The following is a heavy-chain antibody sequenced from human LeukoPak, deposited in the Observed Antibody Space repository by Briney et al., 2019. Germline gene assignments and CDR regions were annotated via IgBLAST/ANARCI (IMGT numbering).Heavy chain of an antibody. D-gene: IGHD6-19*01. CDR3: ARDLGSGWNYFDF. Sequence: QPGGSLRLSCAASGXTFSSYEMNWVRQAPGKGLEWVSYISSSGSVIYYADSVKGRFTTSRDNAKNSLNLQMNSLRAEDTAVYYCARDLGSGWNYFDFWGQGTLVTVSS. CDR2: ISSSGSVI. V-gene: IGHV3-48*03. CDR1: GXTFSSYE. J-gene: IGHJ4*02.